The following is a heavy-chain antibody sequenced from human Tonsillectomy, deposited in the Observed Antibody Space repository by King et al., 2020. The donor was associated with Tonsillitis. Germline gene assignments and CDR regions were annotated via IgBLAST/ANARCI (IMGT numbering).Heavy chain of an antibody. CDR1: GFTFSSYG. V-gene: IGHV3-33*01. CDR3: AGDLPMVRGVVGVIDY. J-gene: IGHJ4*02. D-gene: IGHD3-10*01. CDR2: IWYDGSNK. Sequence: VQLVESGGGVVQPGRSLRLSCAASGFTFSSYGMHWVRQAPGKGLEWVAGIWYDGSNKYYADSVKGRFTISRDNSKNTLYRQKNSLRAEDTAVYYCAGDLPMVRGVVGVIDYWGQGTLVTVSS.